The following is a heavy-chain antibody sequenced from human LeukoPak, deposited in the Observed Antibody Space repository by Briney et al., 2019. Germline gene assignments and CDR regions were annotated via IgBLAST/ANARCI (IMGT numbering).Heavy chain of an antibody. Sequence: GGSLRLSCAASGFTFSSYDMHWVRQAPGKGLEYVSAISTNGGSTDYANSVKGRFTISSDNSKNTLYLQMGSLRAEDMAVYYCARYCSSTSCYCDWGQGTLVTVSS. CDR1: GFTFSSYD. J-gene: IGHJ4*02. CDR3: ARYCSSTSCYCD. V-gene: IGHV3-64*01. CDR2: ISTNGGST. D-gene: IGHD2-2*01.